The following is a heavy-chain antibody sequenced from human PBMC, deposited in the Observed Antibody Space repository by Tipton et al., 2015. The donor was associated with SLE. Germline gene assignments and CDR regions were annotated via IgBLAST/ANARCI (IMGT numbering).Heavy chain of an antibody. CDR3: PRCTIFGVVRGSFDS. CDR2: VHHSGST. D-gene: IGHD3-3*01. V-gene: IGHV4-34*01. Sequence: TLSLTCAVYGGSFSDYFWTWIRQSPGKGLEWIGDVHHSGSTDYHPSLKSRVTMSVDTSKNQFSLKLTSVTAADTALYYCPRCTIFGVVRGSFDSWGQGTLVTVS. CDR1: GGSFSDYF. J-gene: IGHJ4*02.